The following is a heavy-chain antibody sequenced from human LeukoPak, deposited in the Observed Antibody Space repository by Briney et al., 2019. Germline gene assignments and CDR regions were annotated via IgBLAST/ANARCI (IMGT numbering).Heavy chain of an antibody. D-gene: IGHD3-10*01. CDR1: GFTFSSYW. Sequence: GGSLRLSCAASGFTFSSYWMHWVRQAPGKGLVWVSRINSDGSSTNYADSVKGRFTISRDNAKNTLYLQMSSLRAEDTAVYYCARDGVRGYGSGSYYYYYCYMDVWGKGTTVTISS. J-gene: IGHJ6*03. CDR3: ARDGVRGYGSGSYYYYYCYMDV. CDR2: INSDGSST. V-gene: IGHV3-74*01.